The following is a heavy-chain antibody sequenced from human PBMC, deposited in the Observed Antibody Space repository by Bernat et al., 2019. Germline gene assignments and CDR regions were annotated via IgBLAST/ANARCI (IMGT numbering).Heavy chain of an antibody. CDR1: GVSISSGDYS. D-gene: IGHD5-18*01. V-gene: IGHV4-30-2*01. Sequence: QLQLQESGSGLVQPSQTLSLTCAVSGVSISSGDYSWSWIRQPPGKGLEWIGYIYHSGRTLYNPSLKSRVTISVDTSKNQFSLKLSSVTAADTAVYYCARDGGGYSYGRMEAFDIWGQGTMVTVSS. J-gene: IGHJ3*02. CDR2: IYHSGRT. CDR3: ARDGGGYSYGRMEAFDI.